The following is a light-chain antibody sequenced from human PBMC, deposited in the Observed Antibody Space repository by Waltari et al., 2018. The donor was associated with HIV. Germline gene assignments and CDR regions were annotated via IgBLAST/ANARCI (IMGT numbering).Light chain of an antibody. Sequence: QSVLTQPPSVSGAPGQRVTISCPGSSSTIGARFDVHWYQQLPGTAPKLLIYGNNNRPSGVPDRFSGSKSGTSASLAITGLQAEDEADYYCQSYDSSLSGSVFGGGTKLTVL. CDR3: QSYDSSLSGSV. J-gene: IGLJ3*02. CDR1: SSTIGARFD. V-gene: IGLV1-40*01. CDR2: GNN.